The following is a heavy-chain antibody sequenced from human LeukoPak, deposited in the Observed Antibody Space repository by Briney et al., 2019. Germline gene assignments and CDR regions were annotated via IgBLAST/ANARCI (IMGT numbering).Heavy chain of an antibody. V-gene: IGHV3-23*01. CDR3: AKTGSYRYVYYFDY. D-gene: IGHD3-16*02. Sequence: GGSLRLSCAASGLTFSNYAMSWVRQAPGKGLEWVSAISGSGASTYYADSVKGRFPISRDNSKNTLYLQMNSLRAEDTAVYYCAKTGSYRYVYYFDYWGQGTLVTVSS. CDR2: ISGSGAST. CDR1: GLTFSNYA. J-gene: IGHJ4*02.